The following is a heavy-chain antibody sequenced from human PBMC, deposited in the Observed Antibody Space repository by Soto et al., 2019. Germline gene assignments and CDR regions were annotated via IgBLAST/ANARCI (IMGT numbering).Heavy chain of an antibody. V-gene: IGHV3-33*01. CDR2: IWYDGRNK. Sequence: QVQLVESGGGVVQPGRSLRLSCAASGFTFSSYGMHWVRQAPGQGLEWVAVIWYDGRNKYYADSVKGRCTISRDNSKNTLDLQMNSLRAEDTAGYYCARGGMGYSSGGYGIDVWGQGTTVTVSS. D-gene: IGHD6-19*01. CDR3: ARGGMGYSSGGYGIDV. CDR1: GFTFSSYG. J-gene: IGHJ6*02.